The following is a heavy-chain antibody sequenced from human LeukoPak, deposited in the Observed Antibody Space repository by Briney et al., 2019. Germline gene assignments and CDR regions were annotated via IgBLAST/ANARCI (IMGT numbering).Heavy chain of an antibody. CDR2: IFYSGST. CDR1: SGSISTSNYY. J-gene: IGHJ6*03. D-gene: IGHD3-10*01. Sequence: SETLSLTCTVSSGSISTSNYYWGWVRQPPGKALEWIGNIFYSGSTYYSPSLKSRVTISLDTSRNQFSLKLSSVTAADTAVYYCARGGRDYGSGSSYMDVWGKGTTVTVSS. CDR3: ARGGRDYGSGSSYMDV. V-gene: IGHV4-39*07.